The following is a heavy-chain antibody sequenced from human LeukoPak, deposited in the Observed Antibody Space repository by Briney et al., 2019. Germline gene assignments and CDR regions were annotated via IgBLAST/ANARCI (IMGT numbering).Heavy chain of an antibody. D-gene: IGHD3-16*01. V-gene: IGHV3-74*01. CDR2: IKNDGSWI. CDR1: GFTFSDHY. CDR3: ARDGSAYNLDY. J-gene: IGHJ4*02. Sequence: GGSLRLSCAASGFTFSDHYMDWVRQAPGKGLEWVSRIKNDGSWINYADSVKGRFTVSRDNAKNTLNLQMNSLRAEDTAVYFCARDGSAYNLDYWGQGVLVTVSS.